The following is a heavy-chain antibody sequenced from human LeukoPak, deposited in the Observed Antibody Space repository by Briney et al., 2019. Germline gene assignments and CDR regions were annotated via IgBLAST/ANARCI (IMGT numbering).Heavy chain of an antibody. J-gene: IGHJ5*02. Sequence: SETLSLTCAVYGGSFSGYYWSWIRQPPGKGLEWIGEINHSGSTNYNPSLKCRVTISVDTSKNQFSLKLSSVTAADTAVYYCARGYSSGCYRSVLRFDPWGQGTLVTVSS. D-gene: IGHD6-19*01. CDR3: ARGYSSGCYRSVLRFDP. V-gene: IGHV4-34*01. CDR2: INHSGST. CDR1: GGSFSGYY.